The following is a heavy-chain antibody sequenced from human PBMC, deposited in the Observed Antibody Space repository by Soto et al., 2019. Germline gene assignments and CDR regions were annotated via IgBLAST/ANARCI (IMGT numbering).Heavy chain of an antibody. CDR1: GGSISSSSYY. CDR3: ASSGAAAVPFDY. CDR2: IYYSGST. J-gene: IGHJ4*02. V-gene: IGHV4-39*01. D-gene: IGHD6-13*01. Sequence: QLQLQESGPGLVKPSETLSLTCTVSGGSISSSSYYWGWIRQPPGKGLEGIGSIYYSGSTYYNPSLKSRVTISVDTSKNQFSLKLSSVTAADTAVYYCASSGAAAVPFDYWGQGTLVTVSS.